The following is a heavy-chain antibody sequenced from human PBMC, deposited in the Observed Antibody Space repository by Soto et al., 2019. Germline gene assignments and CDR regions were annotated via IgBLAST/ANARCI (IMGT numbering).Heavy chain of an antibody. V-gene: IGHV4-59*08. CDR2: IYYGGST. Sequence: QVHLQESGPGLVKPSETLSLTCTVSGDSISTDYWSWIWQSPGKGLEWIGFIYYGGSTNYNPSLKSRVTISVDTPKNQFSLKLSSVTAADTAVYYCAKNWNWGSLVHWGQGTLVTVSS. J-gene: IGHJ4*02. CDR1: GDSISTDY. D-gene: IGHD7-27*01. CDR3: AKNWNWGSLVH.